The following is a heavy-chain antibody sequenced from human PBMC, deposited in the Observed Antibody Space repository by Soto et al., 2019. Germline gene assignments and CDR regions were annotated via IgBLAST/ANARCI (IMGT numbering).Heavy chain of an antibody. Sequence: SETLSLTCAVSGGSISSGGYSWSWIRQPPGKGLEWIGYIYNSGSTYYNPSLKSRVTISVDRSKNQFSLKLSSVTAADTAVYYCARGPPFGYWGQGTLVTVSS. CDR3: ARGPPFGY. CDR2: IYNSGST. D-gene: IGHD3-10*01. J-gene: IGHJ4*02. V-gene: IGHV4-30-2*01. CDR1: GGSISSGGYS.